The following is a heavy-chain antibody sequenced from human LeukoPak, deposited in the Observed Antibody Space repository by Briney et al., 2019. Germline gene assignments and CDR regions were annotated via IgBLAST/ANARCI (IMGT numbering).Heavy chain of an antibody. V-gene: IGHV4-59*01. Sequence: SETLSLTCTVSGGSISSCYWSWIRQPPGKGLEWIGYIYYSGTTNYNPSLESRVTISVDTSKNQFSLKLSSVTAADTAVYYCARGVYIAAAQYGYWGQGTLVTVSS. CDR3: ARGVYIAAAQYGY. J-gene: IGHJ4*02. CDR1: GGSISSCY. CDR2: IYYSGTT. D-gene: IGHD6-13*01.